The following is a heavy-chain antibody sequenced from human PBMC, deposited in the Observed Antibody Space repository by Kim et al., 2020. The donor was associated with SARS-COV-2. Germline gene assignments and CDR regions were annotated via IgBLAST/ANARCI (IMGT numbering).Heavy chain of an antibody. D-gene: IGHD4-17*01. Sequence: SETLSHTCTVSGGSISSGGYYWSWIRQHPGKGLEWIGYVYNTGSAYYNPSLESRVTISVDLSENLFSLRLSSVTAADTAVYYCARGYGGLPDYLDFWGQG. CDR2: VYNTGSA. CDR1: GGSISSGGYY. V-gene: IGHV4-31*03. CDR3: ARGYGGLPDYLDF. J-gene: IGHJ4*02.